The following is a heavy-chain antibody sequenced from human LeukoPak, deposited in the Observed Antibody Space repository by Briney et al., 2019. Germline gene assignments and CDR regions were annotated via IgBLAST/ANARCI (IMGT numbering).Heavy chain of an antibody. CDR3: ARARIVVVTAILGY. CDR2: INPNSGGT. CDR1: GYTFTSYY. V-gene: IGHV1-2*02. Sequence: GASVKVSCKASGYTFTSYYMHWVRQAPGQGLEWMRWINPNSGGTNYAQKFQGRVTMTRDTSISTAYMELGRLRSDDTAVYYCARARIVVVTAILGYWGQGTLVTVSS. D-gene: IGHD2-21*02. J-gene: IGHJ4*02.